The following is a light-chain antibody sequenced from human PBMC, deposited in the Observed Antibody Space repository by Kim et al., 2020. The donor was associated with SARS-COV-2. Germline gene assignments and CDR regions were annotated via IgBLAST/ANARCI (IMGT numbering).Light chain of an antibody. CDR2: KAS. V-gene: IGKV1-5*03. CDR1: QTIGPL. J-gene: IGKJ2*01. Sequence: GDRVTIVCRASQTIGPLLAWYQQKPGKAPKLLLYKASNLQHGVPSRFSGTKSGTEFTLPISSLQPNDFATYFCQQYNSYSNTFGQGTKLEI. CDR3: QQYNSYSNT.